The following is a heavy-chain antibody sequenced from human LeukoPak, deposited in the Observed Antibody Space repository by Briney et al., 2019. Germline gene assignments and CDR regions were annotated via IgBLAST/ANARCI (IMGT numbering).Heavy chain of an antibody. D-gene: IGHD2/OR15-2a*01. J-gene: IGHJ6*03. Sequence: PSETLSLTCAVYGGSFSGYYWSWIRQPPGKGLEWIGEINHSGSTNYNPSLKSRVTISVDTSKNQFSLKLSSVTAAGTAVYYCARARFLSPYYYYYYMDVWGKGTTVTVSS. CDR1: GGSFSGYY. CDR3: ARARFLSPYYYYYYMDV. CDR2: INHSGST. V-gene: IGHV4-34*01.